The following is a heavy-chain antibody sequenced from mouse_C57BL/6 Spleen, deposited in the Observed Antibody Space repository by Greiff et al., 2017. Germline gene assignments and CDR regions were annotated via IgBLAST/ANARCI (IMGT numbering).Heavy chain of an antibody. CDR3: ARSGGSSYYFDY. J-gene: IGHJ2*01. CDR1: GYTFTNYW. D-gene: IGHD1-1*01. V-gene: IGHV1-63*01. Sequence: QVQLKESGAELVRPGTSVKMSCKASGYTFTNYWIGWAKQRPGHGLEWIGDIYPGGGYTNYNEKFKGKATLTADKSSSTAYMQFSSLTSEDSAIYYCARSGGSSYYFDYWGQGTTLTVSS. CDR2: IYPGGGYT.